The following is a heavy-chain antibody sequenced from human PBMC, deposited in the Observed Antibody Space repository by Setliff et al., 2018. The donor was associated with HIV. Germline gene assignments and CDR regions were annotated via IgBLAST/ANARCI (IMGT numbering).Heavy chain of an antibody. J-gene: IGHJ5*02. CDR2: IMPNSGGT. Sequence: ASVKVSCKASGGTPRGTSSRYGITWVRQAPGQGLQWVGGIMPNSGGTDYAKKFQGRITMSRDTSLITRTRDRPITTVYMELTRLTSEDTAIYYCARNPIQIKRWSPGETWFDTWGQGTLVTVSS. V-gene: IGHV1-2*02. CDR1: GGTPRGTSSRYG. D-gene: IGHD7-27*01. CDR3: ARNPIQIKRWSPGETWFDT.